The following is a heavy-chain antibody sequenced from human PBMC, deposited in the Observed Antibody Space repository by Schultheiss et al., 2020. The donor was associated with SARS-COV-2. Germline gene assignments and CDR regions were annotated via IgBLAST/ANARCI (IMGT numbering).Heavy chain of an antibody. Sequence: SVKVSCKASGFTFTSSAVQWVRQARGQRLEWIGWIVVGSGNTNYAQKFQERVTITRDTSASTAYMELSSLRAEDTAVYYCAKDGSRLGYCSGGSCHDAFDIWGQGTMVTVSS. V-gene: IGHV1-58*01. CDR2: IVVGSGNT. J-gene: IGHJ3*02. D-gene: IGHD2-15*01. CDR3: AKDGSRLGYCSGGSCHDAFDI. CDR1: GFTFTSSA.